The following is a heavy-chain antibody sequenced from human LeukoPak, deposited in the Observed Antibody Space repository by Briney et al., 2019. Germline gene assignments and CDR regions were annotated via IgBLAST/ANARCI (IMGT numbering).Heavy chain of an antibody. CDR3: ATDLAYVALPGH. D-gene: IGHD3-16*01. CDR1: GYTLTELS. Sequence: ASVNVSCKVSGYTLTELSMHWVRQAPGKGLEWMGGFDPEDCETIYAQKFQGRVTMTEDTSTDTAYMELSSLRSEDTAVYYCATDLAYVALPGHWGQGTLVSVSS. J-gene: IGHJ4*02. CDR2: FDPEDCET. V-gene: IGHV1-24*01.